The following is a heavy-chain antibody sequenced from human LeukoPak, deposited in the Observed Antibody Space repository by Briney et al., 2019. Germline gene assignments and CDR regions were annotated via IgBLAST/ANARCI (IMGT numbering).Heavy chain of an antibody. CDR3: ASLSRSSSRVKEFDY. V-gene: IGHV1-2*02. CDR2: INPNSGGT. Sequence: ASVKVSCKASGYTFTGYYMHWVRQAPGQGLEWMGWINPNSGGTNYAQKFQGRVTMTRDTSISTAYMELSRLRSDDTAVYYCASLSRSSSRVKEFDYWGQGTLVTVSS. D-gene: IGHD6-13*01. CDR1: GYTFTGYY. J-gene: IGHJ4*02.